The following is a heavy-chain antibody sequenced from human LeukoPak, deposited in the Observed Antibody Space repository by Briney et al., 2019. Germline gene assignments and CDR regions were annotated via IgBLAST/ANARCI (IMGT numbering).Heavy chain of an antibody. CDR3: AGPAVNGSSWYGEFDY. CDR1: GGSISSRSYY. Sequence: SETLSLTCTVSGGSISSRSYYWGWIRQPPGKGLEWIGIIYYSGSTYYNPSLKSRVTISVDTSKNQFSLKLSSVTAADTAVYYCAGPAVNGSSWYGEFDYWGQGTLVTVSS. V-gene: IGHV4-39*01. D-gene: IGHD6-13*01. CDR2: IYYSGST. J-gene: IGHJ4*02.